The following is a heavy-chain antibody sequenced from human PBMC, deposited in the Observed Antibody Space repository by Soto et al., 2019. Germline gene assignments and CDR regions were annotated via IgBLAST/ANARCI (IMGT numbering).Heavy chain of an antibody. CDR2: MNPQTGNT. V-gene: IGHV1-8*01. CDR1: GYTFTRYD. D-gene: IGHD6-6*01. J-gene: IGHJ6*03. Sequence: QVQLVQSGSEGKEPGASMKISCQASGYTFTRYDITWVRQATGQGLEWMGWMNPQTGNTAYAEKFQGRVTMTRSTSITTAYMELSGLRSEDTAVYYCARLSEESSSSYYYYFYMDVWGKGSTVTVSS. CDR3: ARLSEESSSSYYYYFYMDV.